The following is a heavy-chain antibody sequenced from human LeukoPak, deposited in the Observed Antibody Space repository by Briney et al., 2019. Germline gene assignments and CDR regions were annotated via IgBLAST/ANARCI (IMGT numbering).Heavy chain of an antibody. CDR1: GFTFSSYA. CDR2: IWYDGSNK. D-gene: IGHD3-22*01. Sequence: GGSLRLSCAASGFTFSSYAMHWVRQAPGKGLEWVAVIWYDGSNKCYADFVKGRFTISRDNSKNTLYLQMNSLRAEDTAVYYCAREEGTMIPFDYWGQGTLVTVSS. V-gene: IGHV3-33*08. J-gene: IGHJ4*02. CDR3: AREEGTMIPFDY.